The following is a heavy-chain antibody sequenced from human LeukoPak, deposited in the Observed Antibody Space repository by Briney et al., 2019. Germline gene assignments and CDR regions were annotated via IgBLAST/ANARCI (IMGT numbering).Heavy chain of an antibody. V-gene: IGHV4-59*01. J-gene: IGHJ4*02. Sequence: PSGTLSLTCTVSGGSISSYYWSWIRQPPGKGLEWIGYIYYSGSTNYNPSLKSRVTISVDTSKNQFSLKLSSVTAADTAVYYCARYGGYGHYWGQGTLVTVSS. CDR1: GGSISSYY. CDR3: ARYGGYGHY. D-gene: IGHD5-12*01. CDR2: IYYSGST.